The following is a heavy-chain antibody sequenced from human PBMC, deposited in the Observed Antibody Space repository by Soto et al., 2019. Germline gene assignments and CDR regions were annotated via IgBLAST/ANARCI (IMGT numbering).Heavy chain of an antibody. V-gene: IGHV4-31*03. CDR1: GGSISSGGYY. J-gene: IGHJ4*01. Sequence: QVQLQESGPGLVKPSQTLSLTCTVSGGSISSGGYYWSWIRQHPGKGLEWIGYIYYSGSTYYNPSLKSRVTISVDTSKNHFSLKLSSVTAADTAMYYCARGVITMVRGVITHFDYWGHGTLVTVSS. D-gene: IGHD3-10*01. CDR2: IYYSGST. CDR3: ARGVITMVRGVITHFDY.